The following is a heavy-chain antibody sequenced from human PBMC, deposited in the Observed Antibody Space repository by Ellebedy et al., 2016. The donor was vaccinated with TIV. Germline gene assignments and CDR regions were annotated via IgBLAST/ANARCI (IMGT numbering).Heavy chain of an antibody. CDR3: ARKLNEWDS. Sequence: GESLKISCAASGFTLSSYVMSWVRQAPGKRLERVAAISSDGADIYYADSVKGRFTISRDTSRNTLSLQMDSLRVEDTGIYFCARKLNEWDSWGQGTLVTVSS. CDR1: GFTLSSYV. J-gene: IGHJ4*02. D-gene: IGHD3-3*01. CDR2: ISSDGADI. V-gene: IGHV3-23*01.